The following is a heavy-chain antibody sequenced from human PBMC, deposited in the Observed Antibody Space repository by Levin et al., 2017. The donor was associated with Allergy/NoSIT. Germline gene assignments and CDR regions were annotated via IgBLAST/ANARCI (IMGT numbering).Heavy chain of an antibody. J-gene: IGHJ4*02. CDR1: AFTFRNYY. V-gene: IGHV3-74*01. Sequence: GGSLRLSCTASAFTFRNYYMHWVRQAPGMGLVWVSNILNDGTTNYADSVKGRFAISRDNAKNTLYLQMNSLGEEDTAVYFCARGGCDRTSCLDHWGQGILVTVSS. CDR2: ILNDGTT. CDR3: ARGGCDRTSCLDH. D-gene: IGHD2-2*01.